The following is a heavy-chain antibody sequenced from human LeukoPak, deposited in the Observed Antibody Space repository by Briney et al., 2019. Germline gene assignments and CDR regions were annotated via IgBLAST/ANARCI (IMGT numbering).Heavy chain of an antibody. CDR3: ARAPGVFDFWTGYLG. D-gene: IGHD3/OR15-3a*01. Sequence: ALVKVSCKLSGSTFASSGISWERQAPGQGLEWMGWISLYNGNTNYAQKFQGRVTMTTDTSSSTAYMELRSLRSDDTAVYYCARAPGVFDFWTGYLGWGQGTMVMVSS. CDR1: GSTFASSG. CDR2: ISLYNGNT. V-gene: IGHV1-18*01. J-gene: IGHJ4*02.